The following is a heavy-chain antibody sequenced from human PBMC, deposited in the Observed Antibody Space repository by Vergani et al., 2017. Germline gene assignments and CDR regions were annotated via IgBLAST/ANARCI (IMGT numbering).Heavy chain of an antibody. V-gene: IGHV4-4*07. J-gene: IGHJ4*02. CDR1: GGSISSYY. CDR2: IYTSGST. D-gene: IGHD3-9*01. CDR3: ARHVTSNYDILTGYWGGSWLAFDY. Sequence: QVQLQESGPGLVKPSETLSLTCTVSGGSISSYYWSWIRQPAGKGLEWIGRIYTSGSTNYNPSLKSRVTMSVDTSKNQFSLKLSSVTAADTAVYYCARHVTSNYDILTGYWGGSWLAFDYWGQGTLVTVSS.